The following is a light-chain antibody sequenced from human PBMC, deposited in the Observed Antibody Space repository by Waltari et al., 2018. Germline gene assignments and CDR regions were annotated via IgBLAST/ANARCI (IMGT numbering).Light chain of an antibody. J-gene: IGKJ1*01. V-gene: IGKV3-15*01. CDR3: QHYDVWRT. CDR2: GAS. CDR1: QSVSSN. Sequence: EIVMTQSQATLSVSPGERAILSCRASQSVSSNLAWYQQKPGQAPRLLIYGASTRAAGIPARFSGSGSDTEFTLTINTLQSEDFAVYYCQHYDVWRTFGQGTKVEIK.